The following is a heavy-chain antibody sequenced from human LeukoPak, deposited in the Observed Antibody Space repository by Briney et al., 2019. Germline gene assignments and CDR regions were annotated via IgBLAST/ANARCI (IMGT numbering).Heavy chain of an antibody. CDR1: GFTFRNYA. CDR3: AKPPYGRDVYNYFDY. CDR2: ISGSGGST. D-gene: IGHD5-24*01. J-gene: IGHJ4*02. V-gene: IGHV3-23*01. Sequence: GGSLRLSCAPSGFTFRNYAMNWVRQAPGGGLERVSAISGSGGSTNYADSVRGRFTISRDNSTDTLYLQMNSLRVEDTAVYYCAKPPYGRDVYNYFDYWGQGTPVTVS.